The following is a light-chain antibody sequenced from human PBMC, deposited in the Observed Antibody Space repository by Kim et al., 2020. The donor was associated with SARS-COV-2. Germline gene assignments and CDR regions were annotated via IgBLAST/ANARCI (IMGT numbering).Light chain of an antibody. Sequence: LGQTVKITSQGDSLSSYYASGYQQKPGQAPVLGMYGKNNRPSGIPDRFSGSSSGNTASLTITGAQAEDEADYYCNSRDSSGNPLYVFGTGTKVTVL. CDR1: SLSSYY. CDR2: GKN. J-gene: IGLJ1*01. V-gene: IGLV3-19*01. CDR3: NSRDSSGNPLYV.